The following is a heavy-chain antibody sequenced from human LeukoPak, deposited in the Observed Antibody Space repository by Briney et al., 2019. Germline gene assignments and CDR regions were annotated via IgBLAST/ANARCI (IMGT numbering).Heavy chain of an antibody. CDR3: ARRVRGYGGTFGY. CDR2: IYYSGST. J-gene: IGHJ4*02. CDR1: GGSISSYY. D-gene: IGHD4-23*01. Sequence: SETLSLTCTVSGGSISSYYWSWIRQPPGKGLEWIGYIYYSGSTNYNPSLKSRVTISVDTSKNQFSLKLSSVTAADTAVYYCARRVRGYGGTFGYWGQGTLVTVSS. V-gene: IGHV4-59*08.